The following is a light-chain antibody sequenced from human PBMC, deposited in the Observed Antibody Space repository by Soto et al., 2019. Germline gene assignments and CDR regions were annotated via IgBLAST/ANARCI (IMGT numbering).Light chain of an antibody. CDR1: QIVKNRY. J-gene: IGKJ5*01. Sequence: EIVLTQSPATLWLSPGEIATLSCGASQIVKNRYVAWYQQKPGLAPRLLIYDASTRATGIPDRFSGSGSGTVFTLTINRLDPEDFAVYYCQHYYDTPGTFGQGTRLEIK. CDR3: QHYYDTPGT. V-gene: IGKV3D-20*01. CDR2: DAS.